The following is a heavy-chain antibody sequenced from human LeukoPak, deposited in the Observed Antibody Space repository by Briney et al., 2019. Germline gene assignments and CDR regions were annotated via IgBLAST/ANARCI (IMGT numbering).Heavy chain of an antibody. CDR2: IIPIFGTA. D-gene: IGHD6-6*01. V-gene: IGHV1-69*13. CDR1: GGTFSSYA. CDR3: ATSSIAAPYYYYGMDV. J-gene: IGHJ6*02. Sequence: GASVKVSCKASGGTFSSYASSWVRQAPGQGLEWMGGIIPIFGTANYAQKFQGRVTITADESTSTAYMELSSLRSEDTAVYYCATSSIAAPYYYYGMDVWGQGTTVTVSS.